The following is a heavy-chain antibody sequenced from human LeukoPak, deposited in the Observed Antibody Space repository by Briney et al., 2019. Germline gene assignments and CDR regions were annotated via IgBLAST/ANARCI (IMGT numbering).Heavy chain of an antibody. J-gene: IGHJ4*02. CDR3: AAQGGSGDLRY. CDR1: GFTFSNTW. Sequence: PGGSLRLSCAASGFTFSNTWMNWVRQAPGTGLDWVGRIKRIIDGGTTDYAAPVKGRFTVSSDDSINTLYLQMSSLKTEDTAVYYCAAQGGSGDLRYWGQGTLVTVSS. CDR2: IKRIIDGGTT. D-gene: IGHD4-17*01. V-gene: IGHV3-15*01.